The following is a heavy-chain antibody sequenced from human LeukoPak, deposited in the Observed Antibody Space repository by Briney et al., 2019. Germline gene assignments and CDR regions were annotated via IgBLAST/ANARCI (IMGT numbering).Heavy chain of an antibody. V-gene: IGHV4-30-2*01. J-gene: IGHJ3*02. CDR1: GGSISSGGYY. D-gene: IGHD1-26*01. CDR2: IYHSGST. CDR3: ARYTPTISGSYYGENAFDI. Sequence: PSQTLSLTCTVSGGSISSGGYYWSWIRQPPGKGLERIGYIYHSGSTYYNPSLKSRVTISVDRSKNQFSLKLSSVTAADTAVYYCARYTPTISGSYYGENAFDIWGQGTMVTVSS.